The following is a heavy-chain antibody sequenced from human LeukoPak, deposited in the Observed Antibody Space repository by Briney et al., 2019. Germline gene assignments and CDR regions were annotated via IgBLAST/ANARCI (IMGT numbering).Heavy chain of an antibody. J-gene: IGHJ3*02. CDR1: GGSISSGDYY. CDR3: ASGRYYYDSSGTFSAFDI. CDR2: IYHSGST. D-gene: IGHD3-22*01. V-gene: IGHV4-30-2*01. Sequence: SSETLSLTCTVSGGSISSGDYYWSWIRQPPGKGLEWIGYIYHSGSTYYNPSLKSRVTISVDRSKNQFSLKLSSVTAADTAVYYCASGRYYYDSSGTFSAFDIWGQGTMVTVSS.